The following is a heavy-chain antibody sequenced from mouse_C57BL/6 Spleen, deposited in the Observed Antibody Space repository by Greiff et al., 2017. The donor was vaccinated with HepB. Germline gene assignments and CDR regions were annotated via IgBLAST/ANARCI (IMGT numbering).Heavy chain of an antibody. CDR3: ARPYDLYYYAMDY. J-gene: IGHJ4*01. D-gene: IGHD2-3*01. CDR2: ISSGSSTI. V-gene: IGHV5-17*01. CDR1: GFTFSDYG. Sequence: EVMLVESGGGLVKPGGSLKLSCAASGFTFSDYGMHWVRQAPEKGLEWVAYISSGSSTIYYADTVKGRFTISRDNAKNTLFLQMTSLRSEDTAMYYCARPYDLYYYAMDYWGQGTSVTVSS.